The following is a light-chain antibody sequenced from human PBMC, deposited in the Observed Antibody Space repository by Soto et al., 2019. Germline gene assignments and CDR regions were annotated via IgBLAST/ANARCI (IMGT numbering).Light chain of an antibody. V-gene: IGLV1-40*01. CDR1: RSNLGAGYD. CDR2: ANN. J-gene: IGLJ3*02. CDR3: QSYDNSLSGAWV. Sequence: QSVLTQPPSVSGAPGQGITISCTGTRSNLGAGYDVHWYQQLPGAAPKLLIYANNKRPSGVLDRFSGSKSGTSASLAITGLQADDEAAYYCQSYDNSLSGAWVFGGGTKLTVL.